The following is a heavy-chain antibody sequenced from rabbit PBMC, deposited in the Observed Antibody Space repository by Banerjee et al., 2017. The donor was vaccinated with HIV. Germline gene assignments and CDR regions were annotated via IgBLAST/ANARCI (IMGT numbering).Heavy chain of an antibody. J-gene: IGHJ4*01. CDR1: GFSFSSNYW. CDR3: ARDATGTSL. D-gene: IGHD7-1*01. V-gene: IGHV1S45*01. CDR2: IYVGSSGNT. Sequence: QEQLEESGGDLVKPEGSLTLTCTASGFSFSSNYWLCWVRQAPGKGPEWIACIYVGSSGNTYYASWAKGRFTISRSTSLNTVTLQMTGLTAADTATYFCARDATGTSLWGQGTLVTVS.